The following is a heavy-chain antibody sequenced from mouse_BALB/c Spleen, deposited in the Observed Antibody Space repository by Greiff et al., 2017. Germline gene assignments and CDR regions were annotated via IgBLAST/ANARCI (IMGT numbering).Heavy chain of an antibody. CDR1: GYTFTSYC. CDR2: IAPGGGGT. CDR3: ERGRVDGFDY. J-gene: IGHJ2*01. Sequence: DLVKPGASVKLSCKASGYTFTSYCMNWVKQRPGQGLEWIGRIAPGGGGTYYNEMFKGKATLTVDTSSSTAYIQLSSLSSEDAAVYVYERGRVDGFDYGGQGTTLTVSS. V-gene: IGHV1S41*01.